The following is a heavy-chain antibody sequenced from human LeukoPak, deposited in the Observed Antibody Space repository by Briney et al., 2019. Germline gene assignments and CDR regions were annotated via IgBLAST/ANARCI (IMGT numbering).Heavy chain of an antibody. Sequence: GSLILSCAASGFTFSNYAMSGVRQAAGRGLEWVSTISGSGGSTYYADSVKGRFTISRDNSKNTLYLQMNSLRAEDTAVYYCVKDRWQLWGQGTLVTVSS. V-gene: IGHV3-23*01. J-gene: IGHJ4*02. CDR3: VKDRWQL. CDR1: GFTFSNYA. D-gene: IGHD6-13*01. CDR2: ISGSGGST.